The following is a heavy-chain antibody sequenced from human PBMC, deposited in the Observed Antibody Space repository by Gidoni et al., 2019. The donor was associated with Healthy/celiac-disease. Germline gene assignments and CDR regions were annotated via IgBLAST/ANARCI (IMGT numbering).Heavy chain of an antibody. Sequence: QVQLQESGPGLVKPSETLSLTCTVSGGSISSYYWSWLRQPPGKGLEWIGYIYYSGSTNYNPSLKSRVTISVDTSKNQFSLKLSSVTAADTAVYYCARAASHYDFWSGYFHDAFDIWGQGTMVTVSS. J-gene: IGHJ3*02. CDR1: GGSISSYY. V-gene: IGHV4-59*01. CDR2: IYYSGST. CDR3: ARAASHYDFWSGYFHDAFDI. D-gene: IGHD3-3*01.